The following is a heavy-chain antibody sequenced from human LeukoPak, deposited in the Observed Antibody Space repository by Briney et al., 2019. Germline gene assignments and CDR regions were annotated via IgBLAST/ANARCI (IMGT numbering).Heavy chain of an antibody. CDR1: GGSISGYY. D-gene: IGHD2-21*01. V-gene: IGHV4-59*08. Sequence: SETLSLTCTGSGGSISGYYWSWIRQPPGKGLEWIGYINNSGSTNYNPSLKSRVTISVDTSRNQLSLKLSSVTAADTAVYYCARHLAARLGGARFSDYWGQGTLVTVSS. J-gene: IGHJ4*02. CDR3: ARHLAARLGGARFSDY. CDR2: INNSGST.